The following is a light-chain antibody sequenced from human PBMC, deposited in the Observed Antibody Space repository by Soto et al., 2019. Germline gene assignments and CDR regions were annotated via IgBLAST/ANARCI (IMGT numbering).Light chain of an antibody. CDR1: SSDVGGYNY. CDR3: SSYATRSTLVV. Sequence: QSVLTQPASVSGSPGQSITISCTGTSSDVGGYNYVSWYQQHPGKAPKLMIYDVSNRPSGVSDRFSGSKSGNTASLTISGLQAEDEADYYCSSYATRSTLVVFGGGNKLTVL. J-gene: IGLJ2*01. CDR2: DVS. V-gene: IGLV2-14*01.